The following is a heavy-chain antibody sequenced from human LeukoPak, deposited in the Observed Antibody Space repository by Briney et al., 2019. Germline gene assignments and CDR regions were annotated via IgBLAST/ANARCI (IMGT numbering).Heavy chain of an antibody. CDR1: GYTFTSYG. CDR2: ISAYNGNT. Sequence: ASVKVSCKASGYTFTSYGISWVRQAPGQGLEWMGWISAYNGNTNYAQKLQGRVTMTTDTSTSTAYMELRSLRSDDTAVYYCARAVVPLVGSSSYYGMDVWGQGTTVTVSS. J-gene: IGHJ6*02. D-gene: IGHD2-2*01. V-gene: IGHV1-18*01. CDR3: ARAVVPLVGSSSYYGMDV.